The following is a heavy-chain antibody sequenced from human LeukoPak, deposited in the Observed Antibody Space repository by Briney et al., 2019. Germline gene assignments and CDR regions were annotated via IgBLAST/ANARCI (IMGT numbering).Heavy chain of an antibody. J-gene: IGHJ5*02. V-gene: IGHV3-74*01. Sequence: GGSLRLSCAASGFTFSSYWMHWVRQAPGKGLVWVSRINSDGSSTSYADSVKGRFTISRDNAKNTLYLQMNSLRAEDTAVYYCAREGGYSGVRLDPWGQGTLVTVSS. CDR3: AREGGYSGVRLDP. CDR2: INSDGSST. CDR1: GFTFSSYW. D-gene: IGHD3-22*01.